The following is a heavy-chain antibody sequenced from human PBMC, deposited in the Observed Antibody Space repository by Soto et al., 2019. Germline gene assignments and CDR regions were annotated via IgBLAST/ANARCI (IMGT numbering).Heavy chain of an antibody. CDR3: ARLANCSGGSCYSGGFDY. CDR1: GGSISSSSYY. V-gene: IGHV4-39*01. D-gene: IGHD2-15*01. J-gene: IGHJ4*02. Sequence: SETLSLTCTVSGGSISSSSYYWGWIRQPPGKGLEWIGSIYYSGSTYYNPSLKSRVTISVDTSKNQFSLKLSSVTAADTAVYYCARLANCSGGSCYSGGFDYWGQGTLVTVSS. CDR2: IYYSGST.